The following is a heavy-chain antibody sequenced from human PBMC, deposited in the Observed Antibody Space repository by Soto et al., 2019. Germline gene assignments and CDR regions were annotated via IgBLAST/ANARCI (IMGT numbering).Heavy chain of an antibody. J-gene: IGHJ5*02. CDR3: ARVGPYCGGDCYSPPP. CDR2: IYHSGST. CDR1: GYSIRNGYY. V-gene: IGHV4-38-2*02. D-gene: IGHD2-21*02. Sequence: SETLSLTCTVSGYSIRNGYYWGWIRQPPGKGLEWIGTIYHSGSTYYNPSLKSRVTISVDASENHFSLKLSSVNAADTAVYYCARVGPYCGGDCYSPPPWGQGTLVTVSS.